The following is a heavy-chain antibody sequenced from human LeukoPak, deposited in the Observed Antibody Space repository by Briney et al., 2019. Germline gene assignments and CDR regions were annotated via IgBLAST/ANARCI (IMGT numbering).Heavy chain of an antibody. CDR1: GYSFTKFY. Sequence: ASVKVSCKASGYSFTKFYIVWVRQAPGQGLEWMGIINPNGGSTNYAQKFQGRVTMTTDTSTSTAYMELRSLRSDDTAVYYCAREVSFTMVRGLYYYMDVWGKGTTVTISS. V-gene: IGHV1-46*01. J-gene: IGHJ6*03. CDR3: AREVSFTMVRGLYYYMDV. CDR2: INPNGGST. D-gene: IGHD3-10*01.